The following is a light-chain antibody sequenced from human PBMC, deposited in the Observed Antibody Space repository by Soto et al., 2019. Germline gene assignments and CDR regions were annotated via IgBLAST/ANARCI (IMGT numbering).Light chain of an antibody. J-gene: IGKJ2*01. CDR2: DTS. CDR3: QQRSNWPPYT. V-gene: IGKV3-11*01. Sequence: EIVLTQSPATLSLSPGERATLSCRASQSVSSYLAWYQQKPGQAPRLLIYDTSHRATGIPARFSGSGSGTAFTLTIISLEPDDFAVYYCQQRSNWPPYTFGEGTKLEIK. CDR1: QSVSSY.